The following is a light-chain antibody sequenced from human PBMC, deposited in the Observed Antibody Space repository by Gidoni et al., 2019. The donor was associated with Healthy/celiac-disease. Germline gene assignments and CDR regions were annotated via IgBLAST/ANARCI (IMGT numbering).Light chain of an antibody. J-gene: IGKJ4*01. CDR3: QKYNSAPVLT. V-gene: IGKV1-27*01. CDR1: QGISNY. Sequence: DIQMTQSPSSLSASVGDRVTITCRASQGISNYLAWYQQKPVKVPKLLIYAASTLQSGVPSRFSGSGSGTDFTLTISSLQPEDVATYYCQKYNSAPVLTFGGGTKVEIK. CDR2: AAS.